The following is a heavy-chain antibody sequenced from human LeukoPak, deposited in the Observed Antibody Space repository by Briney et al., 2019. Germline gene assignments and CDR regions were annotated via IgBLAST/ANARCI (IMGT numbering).Heavy chain of an antibody. J-gene: IGHJ4*02. CDR2: IYYSGGT. CDR1: GGSISSGGYY. D-gene: IGHD3-10*01. V-gene: IGHV4-31*03. CDR3: ARDLYGSGI. Sequence: SETLSLTCIVSGGSISSGGYYWSWIRQHPGKGLEWIGYIYYSGGTYYNPSLKSRVTISVDTSKNQFSLKLSSVTAADTAVYYCARDLYGSGIWGQGTLVTVSS.